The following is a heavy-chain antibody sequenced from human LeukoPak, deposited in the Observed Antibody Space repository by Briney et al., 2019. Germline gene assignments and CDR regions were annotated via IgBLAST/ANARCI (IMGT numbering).Heavy chain of an antibody. CDR1: GYTFTSYD. CDR3: ARANLDYYGSGYYYMDV. Sequence: ASVKVSCKASGYTFTSYDINWVRQATGQGLEWMGWMNPNSGNTGYAQKLQGRVTMTRNTSISTAYMELSSLRSEDTAVYYCARANLDYYGSGYYYMDVWGKGTTVTVSS. V-gene: IGHV1-8*01. CDR2: MNPNSGNT. D-gene: IGHD3-10*01. J-gene: IGHJ6*03.